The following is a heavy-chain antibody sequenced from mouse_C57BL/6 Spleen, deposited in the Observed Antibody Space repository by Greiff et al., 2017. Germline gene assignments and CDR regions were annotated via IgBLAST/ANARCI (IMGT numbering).Heavy chain of an antibody. J-gene: IGHJ2*01. CDR3: TRDFDSYYFDY. D-gene: IGHD2-4*01. CDR2: ISSGGDYI. CDR1: GFTFSSYA. V-gene: IGHV5-9-1*02. Sequence: EVKVVESGEGLVKPGGSLKLSCAASGFTFSSYAMSWVRQTPEKRLEWVAYISSGGDYIYYADTVKGRFTISRDNARNTLYLQMSSLKSEDTAMYYCTRDFDSYYFDYWGQGTTLTVSS.